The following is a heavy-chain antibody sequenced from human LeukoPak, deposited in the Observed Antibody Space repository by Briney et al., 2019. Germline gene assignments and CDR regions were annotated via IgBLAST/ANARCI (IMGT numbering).Heavy chain of an antibody. V-gene: IGHV1-2*02. J-gene: IGHJ4*02. CDR3: ARGRCSSRSCYLFDY. CDR2: INPNRGGT. CDR1: GYTLTGYY. D-gene: IGHD2-2*01. Sequence: GASVTVSCKAAGYTLTGYYMHWVRQAPGPGLEWMGWINPNRGGTSYAQKFQGRVTMTRDTSISTAYMELSRLRSDDTAVYYCARGRCSSRSCYLFDYWGQGTLVTVSS.